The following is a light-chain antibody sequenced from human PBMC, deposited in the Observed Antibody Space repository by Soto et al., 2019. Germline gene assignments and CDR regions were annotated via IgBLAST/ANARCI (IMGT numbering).Light chain of an antibody. Sequence: DIVSGQSRLAVRGAGGERGSSSWTSSQSLLHSNGYNYLDWYLQKPGQSPQLLIYLGSNRASGVTDRLTGSGSGPDFTLKLRSVEAEDAGVHYCMQPLQSWTFGQGNQV. CDR3: MQPLQSWT. V-gene: IGKV2-28*01. J-gene: IGKJ1*01. CDR1: QSLLHSNGYNY. CDR2: LGS.